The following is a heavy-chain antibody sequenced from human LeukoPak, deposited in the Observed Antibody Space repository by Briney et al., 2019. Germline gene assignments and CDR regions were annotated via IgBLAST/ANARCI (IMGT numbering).Heavy chain of an antibody. CDR2: IYSSGSI. D-gene: IGHD4-11*01. J-gene: IGHJ4*02. CDR3: ARQAYSNYGHFDY. V-gene: IGHV4-59*08. Sequence: SETLSLTCTVSGGSISGFYWSWIRQPPGKGLEWIGYIYSSGSINYNPSLKSRVTISVDTSKNQFSLKLSSVTAADKAVYYCARQAYSNYGHFDYWGQGTLVTVSS. CDR1: GGSISGFY.